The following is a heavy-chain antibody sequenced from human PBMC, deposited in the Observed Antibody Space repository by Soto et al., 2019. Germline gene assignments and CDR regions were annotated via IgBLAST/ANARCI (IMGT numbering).Heavy chain of an antibody. CDR1: GYTFTSYD. CDR2: MNPNTGNS. J-gene: IGHJ4*02. V-gene: IGHV1-8*01. CDR3: ARRAETNGWNGFGADKYYFDF. Sequence: GASVKVSCKASGYTFTSYDIYWVRQATGQGLEWMGWMNPNTGNSGYAQKFLGRVTMTSDTSISTAHMELSSLRSEDTAVYYCARRAETNGWNGFGADKYYFDFWGQGTLVTVSS. D-gene: IGHD1-1*01.